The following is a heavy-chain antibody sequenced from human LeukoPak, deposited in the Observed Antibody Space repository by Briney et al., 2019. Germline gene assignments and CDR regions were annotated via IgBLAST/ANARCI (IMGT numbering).Heavy chain of an antibody. V-gene: IGHV1-69*01. CDR2: IIPIFGTA. J-gene: IGHJ4*02. CDR3: AASWSGYYYFDY. D-gene: IGHD3-3*01. Sequence: SVKVSCKASGGTFSSYAISWVRQAPGQGLEWMGGIIPIFGTANYAQKFQGRVTITADESTSTAYMELSSLRSEDTAVYYCAASWSGYYYFDYWGQGTLVTVSS. CDR1: GGTFSSYA.